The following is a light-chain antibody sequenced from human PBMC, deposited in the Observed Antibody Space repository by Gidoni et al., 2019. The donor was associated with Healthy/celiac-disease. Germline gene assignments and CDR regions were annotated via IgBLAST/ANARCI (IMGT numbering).Light chain of an antibody. CDR2: AAS. V-gene: IGKV1-39*01. CDR1: QSISSY. CDR3: QQSYSTPWT. J-gene: IGKJ1*01. Sequence: DIQMTQSPSSLSASVGDRVTITCRASQSISSYLNWYQQKPGKAPKLLIYAASSLPSGVPSRFSGSGSGTDFTLTISSLQPEDFATYYCQQSYSTPWTFGRGTKVEIK.